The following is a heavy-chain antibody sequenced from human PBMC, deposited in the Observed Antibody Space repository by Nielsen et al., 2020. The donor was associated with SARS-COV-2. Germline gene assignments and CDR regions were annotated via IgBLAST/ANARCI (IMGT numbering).Heavy chain of an antibody. D-gene: IGHD5-18*01. J-gene: IGHJ4*02. CDR1: GFTFSSYS. CDR2: ISSSSSTI. V-gene: IGHV3-48*02. CDR3: ARPDGYSYDPSKVPFDY. Sequence: GESLKISCAASGFTFSSYSMNWVRQAPGKGLEWVSYISSSSSTIYYADSVKGRFTISRDNAKNSLYLQMNSLRDEDTAVNYCARPDGYSYDPSKVPFDYWGQGTLVTVSS.